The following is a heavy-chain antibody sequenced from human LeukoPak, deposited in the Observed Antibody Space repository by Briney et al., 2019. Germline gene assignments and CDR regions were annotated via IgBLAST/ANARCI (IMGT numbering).Heavy chain of an antibody. V-gene: IGHV3-21*01. CDR2: ISSSSSYI. D-gene: IGHD3-10*01. CDR3: ARDHGSGSYWEGFDP. CDR1: GFTFSSYS. J-gene: IGHJ5*02. Sequence: PGGSLRLSCAASGFTFSSYSMNWVRQAPGKGLEWVSSISSSSSYIYYADSVKGRFTISRDNAKNSLYLQMNSLRAEDTAVYYCARDHGSGSYWEGFDPWGQGTLVTVSS.